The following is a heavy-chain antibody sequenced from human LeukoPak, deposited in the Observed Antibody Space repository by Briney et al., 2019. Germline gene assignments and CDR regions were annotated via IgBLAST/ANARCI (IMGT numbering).Heavy chain of an antibody. J-gene: IGHJ4*02. D-gene: IGHD3-10*01. CDR3: ARDRGKDYLDY. Sequence: PGGSLRLSCVASGFTFRNHGMHWVRQAPGKGLEWVALIYYDGTIKNYVDSVKGRFTISRDNSKNTLSLQMNSLRADDTAVYYCARDRGKDYLDYWGQGTLVTVSS. V-gene: IGHV3-33*01. CDR2: IYYDGTIK. CDR1: GFTFRNHG.